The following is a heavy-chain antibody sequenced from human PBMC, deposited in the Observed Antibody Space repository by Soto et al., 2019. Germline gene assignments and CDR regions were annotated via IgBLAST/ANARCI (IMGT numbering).Heavy chain of an antibody. D-gene: IGHD5-12*01. CDR3: SHSDGGYEIIYFDF. V-gene: IGHV2-5*01. CDR1: GFSFTTAGVA. CDR2: IYYNDDR. Sequence: QITLQESGPTLVKPTQTLTLTCTFSGFSFTTAGVAVGWIRQTPGGALEGLTLIYYNDDRRFSPSLKTRLTITGDTSKNQVVLSLTNGDPGDTATYFCSHSDGGYEIIYFDFWGQGIPVTVSS. J-gene: IGHJ4*02.